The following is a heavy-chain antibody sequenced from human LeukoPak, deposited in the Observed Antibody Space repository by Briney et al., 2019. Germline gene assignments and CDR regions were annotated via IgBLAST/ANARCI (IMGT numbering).Heavy chain of an antibody. J-gene: IGHJ4*02. Sequence: GGSLRLSCAASGFRFSNYWMNWVRQAPGRGLEWVANIKQDGSEIHYVDSVKGRFTISRDNAKNSLHLQMSSLRAEDTAVYYCARDLRSENDYWGQGTLVTVPS. V-gene: IGHV3-7*04. CDR1: GFRFSNYW. CDR2: IKQDGSEI. CDR3: ARDLRSENDY.